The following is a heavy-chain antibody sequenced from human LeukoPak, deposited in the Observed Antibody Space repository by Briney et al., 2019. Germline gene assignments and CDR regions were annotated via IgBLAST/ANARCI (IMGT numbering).Heavy chain of an antibody. D-gene: IGHD5-18*01. CDR3: ARDGLYSNGYSYFDS. CDR2: IHSSGST. V-gene: IGHV4-4*07. CDR1: GVSISTYH. Sequence: PSGTLSLTCTVSGVSISTYHWSWIRQPAGKGLEWIGRIHSSGSTNYDPSLKSRVTMSIDTSKNQFSLKVTSVTAADTAVYYCARDGLYSNGYSYFDSWGQGTLVTVSS. J-gene: IGHJ4*02.